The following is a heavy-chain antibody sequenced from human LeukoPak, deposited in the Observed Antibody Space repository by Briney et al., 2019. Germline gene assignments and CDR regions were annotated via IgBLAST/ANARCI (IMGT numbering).Heavy chain of an antibody. Sequence: GGSLRLSCAASGFTFSSYAMHWVRQAPGKGLEWVAVISYDGSNKYYADSVKGRFTISRDNSKNTLYLQMNSLRAGHTAVYYCARGDSSGYNVEDYYFDYWGQGTLVTVSS. CDR1: GFTFSSYA. V-gene: IGHV3-30-3*01. CDR2: ISYDGSNK. CDR3: ARGDSSGYNVEDYYFDY. J-gene: IGHJ4*02. D-gene: IGHD3-22*01.